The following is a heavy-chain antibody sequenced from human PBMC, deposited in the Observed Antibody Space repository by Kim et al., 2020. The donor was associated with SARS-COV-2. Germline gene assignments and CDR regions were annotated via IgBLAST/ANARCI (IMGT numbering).Heavy chain of an antibody. CDR3: ARRALGYCSGGSCHDAIDP. V-gene: IGHV4-59*08. CDR2: IYYSGST. Sequence: SETLSLTCTVSGGSISSYYWSWIRQPPGKGLEWIGYIYYSGSTNYNPSLKSRVTISVDTSKNQFPLKLSSVTAADTAVYYCARRALGYCSGGSCHDAIDPWGQGTLVTVSS. CDR1: GGSISSYY. D-gene: IGHD2-15*01. J-gene: IGHJ5*02.